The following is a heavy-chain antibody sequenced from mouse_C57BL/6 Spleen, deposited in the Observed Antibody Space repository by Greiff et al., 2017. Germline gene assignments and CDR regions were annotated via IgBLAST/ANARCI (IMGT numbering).Heavy chain of an antibody. D-gene: IGHD1-1*01. J-gene: IGHJ3*01. V-gene: IGHV5-4*03. CDR3: ARAVITTVVAFAY. CDR1: GFTFSSYA. Sequence: EVMLVESGGGLVKPGGSLKLSCAASGFTFSSYAMSWVRQTPEKRLEWVATISDGGSYTYYPDNVKGRFTISRDNAKNNLYLQMSHLKSEDTAMYYCARAVITTVVAFAYWGQGTLVTVSA. CDR2: ISDGGSYT.